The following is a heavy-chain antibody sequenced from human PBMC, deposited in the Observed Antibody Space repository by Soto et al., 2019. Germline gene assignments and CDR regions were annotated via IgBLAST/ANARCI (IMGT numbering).Heavy chain of an antibody. CDR3: ARTSSIAARPLDY. D-gene: IGHD6-6*01. V-gene: IGHV3-23*01. J-gene: IGHJ4*02. CDR1: GFTFSSYA. CDR2: ISGSGGST. Sequence: EVQLLESGGGLVQPGGSLRLSCAASGFTFSSYAMSWVRQAPGKGLEWVSAISGSGGSTYYADSVKGRFTISRDNSKNTLYLQMTSLRAEDTAVYYCARTSSIAARPLDYWGQGTLVTVSS.